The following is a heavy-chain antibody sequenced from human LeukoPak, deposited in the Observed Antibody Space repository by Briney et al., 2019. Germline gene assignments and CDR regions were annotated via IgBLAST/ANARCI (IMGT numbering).Heavy chain of an antibody. D-gene: IGHD4-17*01. J-gene: IGHJ6*02. CDR3: ARETSRQNDYGDYAILGWASYYGMDV. Sequence: ASVRVSCKASGYTFTSYGISWVRQATGQGLEWMGWMNPNSGNTGYAQKFQGRVTMTRNTSISTAYMELSSLRSEDTAVYYCARETSRQNDYGDYAILGWASYYGMDVWGQGTTVTVSS. V-gene: IGHV1-8*02. CDR1: GYTFTSYG. CDR2: MNPNSGNT.